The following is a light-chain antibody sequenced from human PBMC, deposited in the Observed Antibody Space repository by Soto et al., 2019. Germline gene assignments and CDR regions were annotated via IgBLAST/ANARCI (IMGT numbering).Light chain of an antibody. CDR2: ESN. Sequence: THPVSVSAVPVHGGPISSSESSSNIGNNYVSWYHQPPGTAPKPLIYESNKRPSEIPDRFSGSKSGTSATLGITGLQTGDEADYYCATWDTSLRAYVSGTVTKVTVL. J-gene: IGLJ1*01. V-gene: IGLV1-51*02. CDR1: SSNIGNNY. CDR3: ATWDTSLRAYV.